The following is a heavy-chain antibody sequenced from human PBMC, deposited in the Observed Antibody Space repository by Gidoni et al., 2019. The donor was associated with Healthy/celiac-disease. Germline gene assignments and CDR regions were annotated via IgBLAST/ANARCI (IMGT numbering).Heavy chain of an antibody. CDR3: ARGLRGSSWPRRAFDI. Sequence: QVQLQQLGAGLLKPSETLSLTRPVYGVSFSGYYWSWIRQPPGKGLEWNGESKHSGSTNYNPSLKSRVTISVDTSKNQFSLKMSSVTAADTAVYYCARGLRGSSWPRRAFDIWGQGTMVTVSS. V-gene: IGHV4-34*01. CDR1: GVSFSGYY. CDR2: SKHSGST. J-gene: IGHJ3*02. D-gene: IGHD6-13*01.